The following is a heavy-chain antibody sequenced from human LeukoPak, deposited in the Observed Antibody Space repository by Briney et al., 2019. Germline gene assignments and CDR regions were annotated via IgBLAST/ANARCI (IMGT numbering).Heavy chain of an antibody. D-gene: IGHD3-10*01. CDR2: IYYSGST. Sequence: SETLSLTCTVSGGSISSGGYYWSWIRQHPGKGLEWIGYIYYSGSTYYNPSLKSRVTISVDTSKNQFSLKLSSVTAADTAVYYCARARGYGSDDAFDILGQGTMVTVSS. V-gene: IGHV4-31*03. CDR1: GGSISSGGYY. CDR3: ARARGYGSDDAFDI. J-gene: IGHJ3*02.